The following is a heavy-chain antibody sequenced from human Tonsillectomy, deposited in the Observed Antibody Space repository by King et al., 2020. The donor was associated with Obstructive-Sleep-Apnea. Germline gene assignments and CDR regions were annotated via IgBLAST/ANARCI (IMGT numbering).Heavy chain of an antibody. CDR3: GKEYSGSWSDDY. CDR2: IDPSDSDT. V-gene: IGHV5-10-1*03. CDR1: GYSFSSYY. Sequence: VQLVESGAEVKKPGESLRISCQGSGYSFSSYYITWVRQMPGKGLEWMGRIDPSDSDTNYSPSFQGHVTISVDKSINTAYLQWSSLKASDTAMYYCGKEYSGSWSDDYWGQGTLVTVSS. J-gene: IGHJ4*02. D-gene: IGHD6-13*01.